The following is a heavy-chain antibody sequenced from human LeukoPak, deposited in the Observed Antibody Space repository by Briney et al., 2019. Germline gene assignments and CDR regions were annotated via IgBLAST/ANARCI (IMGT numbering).Heavy chain of an antibody. CDR2: INPTSGGT. CDR1: GYNFTGYY. V-gene: IGHV1-2*02. CDR3: ARDPPRVGAPDY. Sequence: ASVKVSCKASGYNFTGYYIHWVRQAPGQGLQWMGWINPTSGGTKYAQKFQGRVTMTWDTSISTAYMDLSRLRSDDMAVYFCARDPPRVGAPDYWGQGTLLTVSS. D-gene: IGHD1-26*01. J-gene: IGHJ4*02.